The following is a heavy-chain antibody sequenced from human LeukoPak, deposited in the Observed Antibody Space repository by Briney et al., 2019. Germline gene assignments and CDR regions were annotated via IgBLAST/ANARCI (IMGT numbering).Heavy chain of an antibody. CDR2: IIPIFDTA. CDR3: ARDGGCGGDCYSSLFDY. J-gene: IGHJ4*02. D-gene: IGHD2-21*02. CDR1: GGTFSTYA. Sequence: SVKVSCKASGGTFSTYAISWVRQAPGQGLEWMGRIIPIFDTANYAQKFQGRVTITTDESTSTAYMELSSLRFEDTAVYYCARDGGCGGDCYSSLFDYWGQGTQVTVSS. V-gene: IGHV1-69*05.